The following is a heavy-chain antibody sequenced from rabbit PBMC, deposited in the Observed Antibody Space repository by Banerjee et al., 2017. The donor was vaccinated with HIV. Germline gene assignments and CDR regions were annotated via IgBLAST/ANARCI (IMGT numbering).Heavy chain of an antibody. CDR2: IDTGSSGTT. CDR1: GFTLSSYW. D-gene: IGHD8-1*01. Sequence: QSLEESGGDLVKPGASLTLTCTASGFTLSSYWMHWIRQAPGKGLEWIACIDTGSSGTTYYASWAKGRFTISKTSSTTVTLQMTSLTAADTATYFCARWHYAGSSAYTKNFDLWGQGTLVTV. CDR3: ARWHYAGSSAYTKNFDL. V-gene: IGHV1S40*01. J-gene: IGHJ4*01.